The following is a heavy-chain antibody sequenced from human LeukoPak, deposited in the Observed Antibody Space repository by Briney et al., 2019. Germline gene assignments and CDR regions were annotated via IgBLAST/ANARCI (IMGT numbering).Heavy chain of an antibody. CDR2: IIPILNIT. Sequence: SVKVSCKASRGTFSKYAISWVRQAPGQGLEWMGRIIPILNITHYAQKFQGRVTIAADKSTSTAYMELSSLRSEDTAVYYCARDDDRAREIDYWGQETLVTVSS. CDR3: ARDDDRAREIDY. J-gene: IGHJ4*02. V-gene: IGHV1-69*04. D-gene: IGHD3-22*01. CDR1: RGTFSKYA.